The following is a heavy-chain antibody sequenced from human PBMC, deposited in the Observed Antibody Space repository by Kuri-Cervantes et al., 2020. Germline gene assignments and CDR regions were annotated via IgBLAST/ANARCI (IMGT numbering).Heavy chain of an antibody. V-gene: IGHV2-5*01. CDR3: AHRGYYGSGSYYNVGEVDYFDY. CDR2: IYWNDDK. Sequence: SGPTLVKPTQTLTLTCTFSGFSLSTSGVGVVWIRQPQGKALEWLALIYWNDDKRYSPSLKSRLTITKDTSKNQVVLTMTNMDPVDTATYYCAHRGYYGSGSYYNVGEVDYFDYWGQGTLVTVSS. CDR1: GFSLSTSGVG. D-gene: IGHD3-10*01. J-gene: IGHJ4*02.